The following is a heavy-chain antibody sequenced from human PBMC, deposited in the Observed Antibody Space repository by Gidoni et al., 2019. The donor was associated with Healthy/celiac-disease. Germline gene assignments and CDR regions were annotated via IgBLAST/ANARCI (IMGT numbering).Heavy chain of an antibody. V-gene: IGHV3-23*01. CDR1: GFTFSSYA. CDR3: AKTSSSSSGGY. J-gene: IGHJ4*02. Sequence: EVPLWESGGGLVQPGGSLRLYCVASGFTFSSYALSWVRQAPGTGLGLVSAISGSGGSTYYADSVKGRFTISRDNSKNTLYLQINSLRAEDTAVYYCAKTSSSSSGGYWVQGTLVTVSS. CDR2: ISGSGGST. D-gene: IGHD6-6*01.